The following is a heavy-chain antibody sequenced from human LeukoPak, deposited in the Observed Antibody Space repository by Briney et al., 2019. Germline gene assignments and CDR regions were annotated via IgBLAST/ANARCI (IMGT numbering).Heavy chain of an antibody. V-gene: IGHV3-33*01. CDR1: GFTFSSYA. CDR2: IWYDGSNK. J-gene: IGHJ6*02. D-gene: IGHD3-10*01. CDR3: ARDCYYGSGSYCSGYGMDV. Sequence: GGSLRLSCAASGFTFSSYAMHWVRQAPGKGLEWVAVIWYDGSNKYFAESVKGRFTISRDNSKNTLYLQMNSLRAEDTAVYYCARDCYYGSGSYCSGYGMDVWGQGTTVTVSS.